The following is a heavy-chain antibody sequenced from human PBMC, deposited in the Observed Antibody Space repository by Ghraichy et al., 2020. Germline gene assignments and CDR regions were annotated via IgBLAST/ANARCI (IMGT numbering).Heavy chain of an antibody. J-gene: IGHJ5*02. V-gene: IGHV3-7*03. CDR3: ARGRGDA. CDR2: IKQDESDR. CDR1: GFTSSNYW. Sequence: GGSLRLSCTGSGFTSSNYWMSWVRQAPGKGLEWVVIIKQDESDRYHLDSVKGRFSISRDNAQNSIYLQMSSLSAEDTAVYYCARGRGDAWGQGTLVTVSS.